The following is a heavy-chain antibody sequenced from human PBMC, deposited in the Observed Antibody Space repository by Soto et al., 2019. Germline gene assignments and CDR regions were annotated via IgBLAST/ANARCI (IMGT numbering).Heavy chain of an antibody. CDR2: VFIGGMT. D-gene: IGHD1-1*01. J-gene: IGHJ5*02. CDR3: TTAPETYHPIGYVPYWLEP. V-gene: IGHV4-39*01. Sequence: SETVSLTCTVSGGAFSGTSNYWVWIRQPPWKGLDWIGAVFIGGMTCYNPSLKSRSTISVDTSKRQFSLRLDSVTATDSGVYYCTTAPETYHPIGYVPYWLEPWGRGTPLTVSS. CDR1: GGAFSGTSNY.